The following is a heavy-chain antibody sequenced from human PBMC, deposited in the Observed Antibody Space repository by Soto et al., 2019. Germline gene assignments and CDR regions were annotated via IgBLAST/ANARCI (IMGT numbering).Heavy chain of an antibody. CDR1: GSTFNTYA. D-gene: IGHD3-10*01. CDR2: IIPTFGPA. V-gene: IGHV1-69*01. J-gene: IGHJ4*02. Sequence: QVQLVQSGAVVKKPGSSVKVSCKTSGSTFNTYAITWVRQAPGQGLEWMGGIIPTFGPAHYAKTCEGRVAMTAEESTSTVYMQLSSLRSEDAAIYYCATYRGPVSPFDNWGQGTLVTVSS. CDR3: ATYRGPVSPFDN.